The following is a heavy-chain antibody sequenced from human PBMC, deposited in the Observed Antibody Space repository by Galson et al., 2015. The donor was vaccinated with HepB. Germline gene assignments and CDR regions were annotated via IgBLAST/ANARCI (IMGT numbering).Heavy chain of an antibody. CDR3: ARDRGIIPTGPLFDY. Sequence: SLRLSCAASGFTFSSYAMSWVRQAPGKGLEWVSAISGSGGSTYYADSVKGRFTISRDNAENLLYLQMNSLRAEDTAMYYCARDRGIIPTGPLFDYWGQGTLVTVSS. J-gene: IGHJ4*02. CDR1: GFTFSSYA. V-gene: IGHV3-23*01. CDR2: ISGSGGST. D-gene: IGHD3-10*01.